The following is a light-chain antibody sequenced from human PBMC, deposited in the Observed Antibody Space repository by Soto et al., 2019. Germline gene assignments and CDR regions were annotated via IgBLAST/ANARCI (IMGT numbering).Light chain of an antibody. CDR2: EVS. Sequence: QSALTQPASVSGSPGQSITISCTGTSCDVGSYNFVSWYQQHPGKAPKLIIYEVSKWPSGVSNLFSGSKSGNTASLTISGRQAEDEGDYYCCSYAGLSTWVFGGGTKLTVL. CDR3: CSYAGLSTWV. V-gene: IGLV2-23*02. J-gene: IGLJ3*02. CDR1: SCDVGSYNF.